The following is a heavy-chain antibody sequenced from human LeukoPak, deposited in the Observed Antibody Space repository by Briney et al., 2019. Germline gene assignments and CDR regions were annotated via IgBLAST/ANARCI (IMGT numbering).Heavy chain of an antibody. V-gene: IGHV3-48*02. CDR1: GFTFSSYS. CDR2: IFSSGRPI. CDR3: ARLPLYYYGSGSSSQYYYYYYGMDV. J-gene: IGHJ6*02. D-gene: IGHD3-10*01. Sequence: GGSLRLSCAASGFTFSSYSMNWVRQAPGKGLEWVSYIFSSGRPIYYADSVKGRYTISRDNAKNSLYLQMNSLRDEDTAVYYCARLPLYYYGSGSSSQYYYYYYGMDVWGQGTTVTVSS.